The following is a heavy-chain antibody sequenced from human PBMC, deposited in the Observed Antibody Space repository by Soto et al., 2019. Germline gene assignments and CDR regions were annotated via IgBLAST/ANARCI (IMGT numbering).Heavy chain of an antibody. J-gene: IGHJ6*02. D-gene: IGHD1-7*01. V-gene: IGHV3-48*02. Sequence: GGSLRLSCAASGFTFSNYYMNWVRQAPGKGLEWISYISTSSSTIYYADSVKGRFTISRDNAKNSLYLQMNSLRDEDTAVYYCARDRPFSRTGTTGKVSWTYYYGMDVWGQGTTVTVSS. CDR2: ISTSSSTI. CDR3: ARDRPFSRTGTTGKVSWTYYYGMDV. CDR1: GFTFSNYY.